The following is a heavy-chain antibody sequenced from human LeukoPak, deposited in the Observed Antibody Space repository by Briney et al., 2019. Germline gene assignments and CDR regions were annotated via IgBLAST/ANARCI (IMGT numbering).Heavy chain of an antibody. D-gene: IGHD3-10*01. CDR1: GGSISSGDYY. J-gene: IGHJ4*02. CDR3: ARSNYYGSGSYNY. CDR2: IYYSGST. Sequence: SETLSLTCTVSGGSISSGDYYWSWIRQPPGKGLEWIGYIYYSGSTYYNPSLKSLVTISVDTSKNQFSLKLSSVTAADTAVYYCARSNYYGSGSYNYWGQGTLVTVSS. V-gene: IGHV4-30-4*08.